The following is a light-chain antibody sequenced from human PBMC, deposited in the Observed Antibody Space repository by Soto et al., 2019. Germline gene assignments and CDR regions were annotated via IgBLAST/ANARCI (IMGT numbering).Light chain of an antibody. V-gene: IGKV3-20*01. CDR1: QSVSSSY. CDR2: GAS. CDR3: QQYGSSPL. Sequence: EIVLTQSPGTLSLSPGERATLSCMASQSVSSSYLAWYQQKPGQTPRLLIYGASIRATGIPDRFSGSGSGTDFTLTISRLEPEDFAVYYCQQYGSSPLFGQGTKVDIK. J-gene: IGKJ1*01.